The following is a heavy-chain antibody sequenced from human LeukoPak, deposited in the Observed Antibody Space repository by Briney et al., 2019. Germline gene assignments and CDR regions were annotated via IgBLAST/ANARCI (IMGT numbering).Heavy chain of an antibody. D-gene: IGHD3-3*01. Sequence: ASVKVSCKASGYTFTSYAMNWVRQAPGQGLEWMGRINPNSGGTNYAQKFQGRVTMTRDTSISTAYMELSRLRSDDTAVYYCARDYDFPYYFDYWGQGTLVTVSS. J-gene: IGHJ4*02. V-gene: IGHV1-2*06. CDR2: INPNSGGT. CDR3: ARDYDFPYYFDY. CDR1: GYTFTSYA.